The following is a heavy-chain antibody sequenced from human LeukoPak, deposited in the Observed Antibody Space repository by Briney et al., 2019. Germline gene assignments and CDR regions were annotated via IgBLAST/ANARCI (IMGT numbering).Heavy chain of an antibody. V-gene: IGHV3-23*01. CDR3: AKDRSSSWYAYYMDV. D-gene: IGHD6-13*01. CDR1: GFTFSSYA. CDR2: ISGSGGRT. Sequence: GGSLRLFCAASGFTFSSYAMSWVRQAPGKGLEWVSAISGSGGRTYYADSVKGRFTISRDNSKNTLYLQMNSLRAEDTAVYYCAKDRSSSWYAYYMDVWGKGTTVTVSS. J-gene: IGHJ6*03.